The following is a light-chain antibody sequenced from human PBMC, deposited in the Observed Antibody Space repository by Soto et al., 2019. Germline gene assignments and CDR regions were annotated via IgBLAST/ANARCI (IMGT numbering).Light chain of an antibody. CDR2: DAS. CDR3: QQRSNWLT. V-gene: IGKV3-11*01. J-gene: IGKJ4*01. Sequence: EIVLTQSPATLSLSPGERATLSCRASQSFSSFLAWYQQKPGQAPRLLIYDASNRATDIPARFSGSGSGTDFTLTISSLEPEYFAVYYCQQRSNWLTFGGGTKVEIK. CDR1: QSFSSF.